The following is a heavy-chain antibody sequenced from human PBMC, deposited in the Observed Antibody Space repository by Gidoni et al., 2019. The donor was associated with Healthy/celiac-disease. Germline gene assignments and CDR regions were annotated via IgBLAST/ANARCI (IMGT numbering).Heavy chain of an antibody. J-gene: IGHJ4*02. D-gene: IGHD3-3*02. CDR3: ARANRVLGLDY. CDR2: ISYDGSNK. V-gene: IGHV3-30-3*01. CDR1: GFTFSSYA. Sequence: QVQLVESGGGVVQPGRSLRRACAASGFTFSSYAMHWVRQAPGKGLEWVAVISYDGSNKYYADSVKGRFTISRDNSKNTLYLQMNSLRAEDTAVYYCARANRVLGLDYWGQGTLVTVSS.